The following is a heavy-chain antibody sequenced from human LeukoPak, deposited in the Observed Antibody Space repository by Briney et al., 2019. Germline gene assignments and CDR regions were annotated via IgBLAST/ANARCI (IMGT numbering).Heavy chain of an antibody. Sequence: PSETLSLTCTVSGGSISSYYWSWIRQPPGEGLEWIGYIYYSGSTNYNPSLKSRVTISVDTSKNQFSLKLSSVTAADTAVYYCASHGTNDSSELLYWGQGTLVTVSS. V-gene: IGHV4-59*01. D-gene: IGHD3-22*01. J-gene: IGHJ4*02. CDR1: GGSISSYY. CDR2: IYYSGST. CDR3: ASHGTNDSSELLY.